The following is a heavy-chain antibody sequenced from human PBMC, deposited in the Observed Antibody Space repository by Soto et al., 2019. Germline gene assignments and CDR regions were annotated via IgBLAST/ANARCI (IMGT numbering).Heavy chain of an antibody. V-gene: IGHV4-30-4*01. J-gene: IGHJ5*02. CDR2: IHYSGTT. CDR1: GASISSGDSY. CDR3: ARAPGYYGSGTQNWFDP. Sequence: TLSLTCSVSGASISSGDSYWTWIRQPPGKGLEWIGYIHYSGTTYYNPSLKSRVTISVDTSRNQFSLKLSSVTAADTAVYYCARAPGYYGSGTQNWFDPWGQGTLVTVSS. D-gene: IGHD3-10*01.